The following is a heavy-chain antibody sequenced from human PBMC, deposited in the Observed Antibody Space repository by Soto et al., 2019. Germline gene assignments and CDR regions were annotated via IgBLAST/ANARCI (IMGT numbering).Heavy chain of an antibody. CDR1: GYRLTSSW. Sequence: PGASLQISCHGSGYRLTSSWIGWVRQMPGKGLEWMGIIYTCDSDTRYSPSFQGQVTISADKSITTAYLPWSSLMASVTAMYYCSRPLGSGSYGSNWFDPWGQGTLVTVSS. CDR2: IYTCDSDT. D-gene: IGHD3-10*01. J-gene: IGHJ5*02. CDR3: SRPLGSGSYGSNWFDP. V-gene: IGHV5-51*01.